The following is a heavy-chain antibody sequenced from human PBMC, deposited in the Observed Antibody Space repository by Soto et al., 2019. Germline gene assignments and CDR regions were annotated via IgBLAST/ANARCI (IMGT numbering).Heavy chain of an antibody. CDR2: TYYRSKWYN. CDR1: GDRVSSNSAA. Sequence: SQTLSLTCAISGDRVSSNSAAWNWIRQSPSRGLEWLGRTYYRSKWYNDYAVSVKSRITINPDTSKNQFSLQLNSVTPEDTAVYYCAREARYCTNGVCLRGEFDYWGQGTLVTVSS. D-gene: IGHD2-8*01. V-gene: IGHV6-1*01. CDR3: AREARYCTNGVCLRGEFDY. J-gene: IGHJ4*02.